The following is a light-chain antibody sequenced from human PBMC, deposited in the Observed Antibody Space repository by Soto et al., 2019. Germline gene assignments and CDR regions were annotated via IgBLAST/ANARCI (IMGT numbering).Light chain of an antibody. V-gene: IGLV2-11*01. CDR1: SSDVGGYDY. Sequence: LTQPRSVSGSPGQSVTIFCTGTSSDVGGYDYVSWYQQHPGKAPKLMIYDVRERPSGAPDRVSGSKSGNTASLTISGLQAEDEADYYCCSYAGSYTYVFGTGTRSPS. CDR2: DVR. CDR3: CSYAGSYTYV. J-gene: IGLJ1*01.